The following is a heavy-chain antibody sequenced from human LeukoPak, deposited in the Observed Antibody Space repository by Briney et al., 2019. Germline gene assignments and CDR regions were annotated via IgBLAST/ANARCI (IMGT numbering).Heavy chain of an antibody. CDR2: IYYSRST. CDR3: AKSSVDTAMAPYYYGMDV. Sequence: ETLSLTCTVSGGSISSYYWSWIRQPPGKGLEWIGYIYYSRSTNYNPSLKSRVTISVDTSKNQFSLKLSSVTAADTAVYYCAKSSVDTAMAPYYYGMDVWGQGTTVTVSS. V-gene: IGHV4-59*08. D-gene: IGHD5-18*01. J-gene: IGHJ6*02. CDR1: GGSISSYY.